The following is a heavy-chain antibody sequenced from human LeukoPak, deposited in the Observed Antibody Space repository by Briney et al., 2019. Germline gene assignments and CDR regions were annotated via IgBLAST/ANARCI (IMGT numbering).Heavy chain of an antibody. CDR2: ISSSGSTT. Sequence: GGSLRLSCAASGFTFSDYYMSWIRQAPGKGLEWVSYISSSGSTTYYADSVKGRFTISRDNAKNSLYLQMNSLRAEDTAVYYCARARGWFGELLHYYYGMDVWGQGTTVTVSS. J-gene: IGHJ6*02. CDR1: GFTFSDYY. CDR3: ARARGWFGELLHYYYGMDV. D-gene: IGHD3-10*01. V-gene: IGHV3-11*01.